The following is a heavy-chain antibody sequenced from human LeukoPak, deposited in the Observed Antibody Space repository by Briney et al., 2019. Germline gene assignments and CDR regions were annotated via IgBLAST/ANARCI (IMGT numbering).Heavy chain of an antibody. V-gene: IGHV3-23*01. J-gene: IGHJ4*02. CDR2: ISGSGGPT. Sequence: AGGSLRLSCAASGFTFSIYAMSCVRQAPGKGLEWVSVISGSGGPTYYADSVKGRFTISRDNSKNTLYLQLNSLRADDTAVYYCAKLQAGYFDSSGYHFDYWGQGTLVTVSS. CDR3: AKLQAGYFDSSGYHFDY. CDR1: GFTFSIYA. D-gene: IGHD3-22*01.